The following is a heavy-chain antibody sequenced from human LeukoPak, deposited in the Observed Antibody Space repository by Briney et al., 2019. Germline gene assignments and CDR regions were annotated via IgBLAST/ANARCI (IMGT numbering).Heavy chain of an antibody. J-gene: IGHJ6*02. V-gene: IGHV3-13*01. Sequence: PGGSLRLSCAASGFTFSSYDMHWVRQAPGKGLEWVSAICTAGDTYYPGSVKGRFTISRENAKNSLYLQMNSLRAGDTAVYYCARVRSGYYYYGMDVWGQGTTVTVSS. CDR1: GFTFSSYD. CDR2: ICTAGDT. CDR3: ARVRSGYYYYGMDV.